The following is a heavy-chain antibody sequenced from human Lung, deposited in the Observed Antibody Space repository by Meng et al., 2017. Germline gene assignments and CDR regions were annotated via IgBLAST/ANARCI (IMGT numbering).Heavy chain of an antibody. J-gene: IGHJ4*02. D-gene: IGHD6-25*01. CDR3: ARDEDISAAGKLFGDY. V-gene: IGHV1-2*06. CDR1: GYNFPDYY. Sequence: QVALGQSGAEVKKPGASVKVSCKPSGYNFPDYYIHWVRRAPGQGLEWMGQINPKSGDTHYAQKFQARVTMTGDTSISTAYMELSGLRSDDTAMYYCARDEDISAAGKLFGDYWGQGTLVTVSS. CDR2: INPKSGDT.